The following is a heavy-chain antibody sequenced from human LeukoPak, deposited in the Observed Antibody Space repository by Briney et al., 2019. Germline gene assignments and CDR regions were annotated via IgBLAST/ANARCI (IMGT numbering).Heavy chain of an antibody. Sequence: GGSLRLSCAASGLTVSSNYMSWVRQAPGKGLEWVSVIYRGGNTYYADSVKGRFTISRDNSKNTVYLQMRSLRAEDTAVYYCARDVYDSSANYYYAFDIWGQGTMVTVSS. V-gene: IGHV3-53*01. CDR2: IYRGGNT. D-gene: IGHD3-22*01. J-gene: IGHJ3*02. CDR1: GLTVSSNY. CDR3: ARDVYDSSANYYYAFDI.